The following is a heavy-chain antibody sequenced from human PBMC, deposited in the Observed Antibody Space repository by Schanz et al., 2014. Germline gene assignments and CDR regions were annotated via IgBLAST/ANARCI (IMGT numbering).Heavy chain of an antibody. V-gene: IGHV1-2*06. CDR3: ARDGHSSIWDSYYFYGLDV. CDR1: GYTFTNYG. Sequence: QVRLVQSGAELKMPGATVKVSCETSGYTFTNYGVSWVRQAPGQGLEWMGRINPNSGGTNYAENFQGRVTMTRDTSTSTVYMELSRLTSDDTALYYCARDGHSSIWDSYYFYGLDVWGQGTTVTVSS. D-gene: IGHD6-13*01. CDR2: INPNSGGT. J-gene: IGHJ6*02.